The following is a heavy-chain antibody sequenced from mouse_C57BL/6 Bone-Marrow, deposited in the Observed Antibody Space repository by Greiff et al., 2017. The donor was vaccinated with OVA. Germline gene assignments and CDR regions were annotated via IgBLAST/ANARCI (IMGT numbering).Heavy chain of an antibody. Sequence: LQPSDAALVTPGASVKISCKVSGYTFPDHTIHWMKHRPDQGLHWIGYLYPRDGSTKYNEKFKGQATWTADESSSTAYMQLNSLTSEDSAVYFCAGYWFAYWGQGTLVTVSA. V-gene: IGHV1-78*01. CDR2: LYPRDGST. J-gene: IGHJ3*01. D-gene: IGHD1-2*01. CDR1: GYTFPDHT. CDR3: AGYWFAY.